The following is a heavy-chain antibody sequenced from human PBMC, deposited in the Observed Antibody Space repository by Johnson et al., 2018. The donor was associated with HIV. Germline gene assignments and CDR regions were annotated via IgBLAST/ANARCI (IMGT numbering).Heavy chain of an antibody. D-gene: IGHD3-22*01. CDR1: GFTFTNFW. V-gene: IGHV3-7*05. Sequence: VQLVESGGGLVQPGGSLRLSCAASGFTFTNFWMSWVRQAPGKGLEWVADIKQDGIEKYYLDPVKGRFTISRDNAKNSLYLQMNSLRAEDTALYYCARGAGGYYYGNAFDIWGQGTMVTVSS. CDR3: ARGAGGYYYGNAFDI. CDR2: IKQDGIEK. J-gene: IGHJ3*02.